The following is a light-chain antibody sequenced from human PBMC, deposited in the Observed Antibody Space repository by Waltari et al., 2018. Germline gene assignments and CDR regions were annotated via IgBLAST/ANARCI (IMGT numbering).Light chain of an antibody. V-gene: IGKV3-11*01. Sequence: EIVLTQSPATLSLSPGGRATLSCRASQSVSNFLAWYQQKPGQAPRLLIYDASRRAAGIPARFSGSGSGTDFTLTISRLEPEDFAVFYCQQRTNWPLTFGGGTKLEVK. CDR1: QSVSNF. CDR3: QQRTNWPLT. J-gene: IGKJ4*01. CDR2: DAS.